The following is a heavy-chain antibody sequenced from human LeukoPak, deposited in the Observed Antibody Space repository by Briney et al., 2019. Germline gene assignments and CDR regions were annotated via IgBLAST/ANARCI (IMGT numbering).Heavy chain of an antibody. CDR1: GFTFSTYA. CDR2: ISDSGANK. V-gene: IGHV3-23*01. D-gene: IGHD3-16*01. CDR3: AKDVRVGGGGMDV. Sequence: GGSLRPSCAASGFTFSTYAMNWVRQAPGKGLEWVSLISDSGANKHYAASVKGRFTISRDNSKNTLSLQMNSLRPEDTALYYCAKDVRVGGGGMDVWGQGTPVTVSS. J-gene: IGHJ6*02.